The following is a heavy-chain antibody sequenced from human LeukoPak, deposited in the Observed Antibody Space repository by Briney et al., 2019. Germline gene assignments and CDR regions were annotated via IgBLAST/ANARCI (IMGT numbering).Heavy chain of an antibody. J-gene: IGHJ4*02. D-gene: IGHD1-26*01. CDR1: GFTFSDYY. CDR3: ARERGELPFDY. CDR2: ISSSGSTI. V-gene: IGHV3-11*01. Sequence: GGSLRLSCAASGFTFSDYYMSWIRQAPGKGLEWVSYISSSGSTIYYADSVKGRFIISGDNAKNSLYLQMNSLRAEDTAVYYCARERGELPFDYWGQGTLVTVSS.